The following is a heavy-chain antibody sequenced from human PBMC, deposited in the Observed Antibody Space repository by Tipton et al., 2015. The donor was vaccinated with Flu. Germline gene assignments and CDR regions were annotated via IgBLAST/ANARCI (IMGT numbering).Heavy chain of an antibody. CDR2: ISSNSNNL. V-gene: IGHV3-9*01. D-gene: IGHD3-22*01. CDR3: AKDLKHYYDSSGFYYVHAFDI. CDR1: GFTFDDYV. J-gene: IGHJ3*02. Sequence: SLRLSCAASGFTFDDYVMHWARQAPGRGLEWVSGISSNSNNLGYADSVKGRFTISRDNAKNSLYLQMNSLRAEDTALYYCAKDLKHYYDSSGFYYVHAFDIWGQGTMVTISS.